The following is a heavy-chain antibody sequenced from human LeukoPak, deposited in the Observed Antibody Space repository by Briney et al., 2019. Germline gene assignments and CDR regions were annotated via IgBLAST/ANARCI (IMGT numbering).Heavy chain of an antibody. CDR2: INPNSGGT. CDR3: ARVWSIAVAGLGY. V-gene: IGHV1-2*02. CDR1: GYTFTGYY. D-gene: IGHD6-19*01. J-gene: IGHJ4*02. Sequence: ASVKVSCKASGYTFTGYYMHWVRQAPGQGLEWMGWINPNSGGTNYAQKSQGRVTMTRDTSISTAYMELSRMRSDDTAVYYCARVWSIAVAGLGYWGQGTLVTVSS.